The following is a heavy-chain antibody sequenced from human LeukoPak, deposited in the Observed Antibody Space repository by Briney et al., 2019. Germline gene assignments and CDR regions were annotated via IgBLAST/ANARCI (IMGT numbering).Heavy chain of an antibody. J-gene: IGHJ4*02. D-gene: IGHD3-3*01. CDR3: ARTSPGSGYYPFDY. V-gene: IGHV3-7*01. Sequence: PGGSLRLSCAASGFTFSSYWMSWVRQAPGKGLEWVANIKHDGSEKYYVDSVKGRFTISRDNAKNSLYLQMNSLRAEDTAVYYCARTSPGSGYYPFDYWGQGTLVTVSS. CDR2: IKHDGSEK. CDR1: GFTFSSYW.